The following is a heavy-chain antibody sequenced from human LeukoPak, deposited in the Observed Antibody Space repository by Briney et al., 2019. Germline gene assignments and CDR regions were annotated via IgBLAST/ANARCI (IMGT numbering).Heavy chain of an antibody. CDR1: GGSISSSSYY. J-gene: IGHJ5*02. Sequence: SETLSLTCTVSGGSISSSSYYWSWIRQPAGKGLEWIGRIDTSGSTNYNPSLKGRVTISVDTSKNQFSLKLSSVTAADTAVYYCAREQVVGYNWFDPWGQGTLVTVSS. D-gene: IGHD2-15*01. CDR3: AREQVVGYNWFDP. V-gene: IGHV4-61*02. CDR2: IDTSGST.